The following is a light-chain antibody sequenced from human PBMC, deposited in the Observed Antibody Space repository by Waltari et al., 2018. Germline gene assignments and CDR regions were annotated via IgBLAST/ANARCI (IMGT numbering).Light chain of an antibody. CDR2: QVS. CDR1: KLGDKY. Sequence: SYELTQPPSVSVSPGQTASITCSGAKLGDKYACWYQQKPGQSPGLVIYQVSKRPSGSPERFSGSNSGNTATLTISGTQAMDEADYYCQAWDSSTAGVFGGGTKLTVL. J-gene: IGLJ3*02. V-gene: IGLV3-1*01. CDR3: QAWDSSTAGV.